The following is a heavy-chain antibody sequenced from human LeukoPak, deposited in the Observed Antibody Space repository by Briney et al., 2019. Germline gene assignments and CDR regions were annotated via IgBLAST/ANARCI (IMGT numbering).Heavy chain of an antibody. V-gene: IGHV4-34*01. D-gene: IGHD6-19*01. Sequence: SETLSLTCAVYGGSFSGYYWSWIRQPPGKGLEWVGEINHSGSTNYNPSLKSRVTISVDTSKNQFSLKLSSVTAADTAVYYCARGRMWYSSGWYYFDYWGQGTLVTVSS. CDR1: GGSFSGYY. J-gene: IGHJ4*02. CDR3: ARGRMWYSSGWYYFDY. CDR2: INHSGST.